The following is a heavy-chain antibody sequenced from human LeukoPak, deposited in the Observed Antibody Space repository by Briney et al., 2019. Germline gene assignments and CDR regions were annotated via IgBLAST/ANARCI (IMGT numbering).Heavy chain of an antibody. CDR2: ICTSGST. J-gene: IGHJ5*02. Sequence: SETLSLTCTVSGDSISSYYWSWIRQPAGKGLEWVGRICTSGSTNYNPSLKSRVTMSVDTSKNQFSLKLSSVTAADTAVYYCATNSGSYGWFDPWGQGTLVTVSS. D-gene: IGHD1-26*01. CDR1: GDSISSYY. CDR3: ATNSGSYGWFDP. V-gene: IGHV4-4*07.